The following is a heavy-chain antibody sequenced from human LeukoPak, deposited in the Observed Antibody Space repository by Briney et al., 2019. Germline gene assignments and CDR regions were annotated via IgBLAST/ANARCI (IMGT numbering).Heavy chain of an antibody. V-gene: IGHV1-24*01. CDR2: FDPEDGET. J-gene: IGHJ3*02. CDR1: GYTLTELS. D-gene: IGHD3-10*01. Sequence: ASVKVSCKVSGYTLTELSMHWVRQAPGKGLEWMGGFDPEDGETIYAQKFQGRVTMTEDTSTDTAYMELSSLRSEDTAVRYCATGPRITVGRGVERAFDIWGQGTMVTVSS. CDR3: ATGPRITVGRGVERAFDI.